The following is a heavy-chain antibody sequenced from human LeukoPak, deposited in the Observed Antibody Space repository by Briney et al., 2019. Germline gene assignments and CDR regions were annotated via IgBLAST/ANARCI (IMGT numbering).Heavy chain of an antibody. CDR3: ARDDDFWSASGY. CDR1: GFTFDDYA. V-gene: IGHV3-9*01. CDR2: ISWNSGSI. J-gene: IGHJ4*02. Sequence: GGSLRLSCAASGFTFDDYAMHWVRQAPGKGLEWVSGISWNSGSIGYADSVKGRFTISRDNAKNSLYLQMNSLRAEDTALYYCARDDDFWSASGYWGQGALVTVSS. D-gene: IGHD3-3*01.